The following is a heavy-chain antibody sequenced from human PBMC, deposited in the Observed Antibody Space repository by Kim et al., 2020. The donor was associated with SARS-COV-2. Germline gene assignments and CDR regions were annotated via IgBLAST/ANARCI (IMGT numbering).Heavy chain of an antibody. CDR2: ISAYNGNT. J-gene: IGHJ4*02. D-gene: IGHD3-9*01. Sequence: ASVKVSCKASGYTFTSYGISWVRQAPGQGLEWMGWISAYNGNTNYAQKLQGRVTMTTDTSTSTAYMELRSLRSDDTAVYYCARANKGPVLRYFDWLPSQPMYYFDYWGQGTLVTVSS. CDR3: ARANKGPVLRYFDWLPSQPMYYFDY. V-gene: IGHV1-18*01. CDR1: GYTFTSYG.